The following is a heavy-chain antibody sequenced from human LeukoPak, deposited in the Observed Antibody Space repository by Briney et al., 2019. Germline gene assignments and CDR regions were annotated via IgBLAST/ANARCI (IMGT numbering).Heavy chain of an antibody. CDR3: ARGHYYDSSGYYYFDY. V-gene: IGHV4-31*03. D-gene: IGHD3-22*01. Sequence: SETLSLTCTVSGGSISSGGYYWSWVRQHPGKGLEWIGYIYYSGSTYYNPSLKSRVTISVDTSKNQFSLKLSSVTAADTVVYYCARGHYYDSSGYYYFDYWGQGTLVTVSS. CDR1: GGSISSGGYY. J-gene: IGHJ4*02. CDR2: IYYSGST.